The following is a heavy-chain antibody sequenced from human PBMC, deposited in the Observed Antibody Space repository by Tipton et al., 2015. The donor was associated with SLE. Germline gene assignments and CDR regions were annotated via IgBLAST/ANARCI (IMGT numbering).Heavy chain of an antibody. J-gene: IGHJ2*01. D-gene: IGHD5-12*01. CDR2: INHSGST. CDR3: ARHGGYAYWYFDL. CDR1: GGSFSGYY. Sequence: LRLSCAVYGGSFSGYYWSWIRQPPGKGLEWIGEINHSGSTNYNPSLKSRVTISVDTPKNQFSLKLNSVTAADTAVYYCARHGGYAYWYFDLWGRGTLVTVSS. V-gene: IGHV4-34*01.